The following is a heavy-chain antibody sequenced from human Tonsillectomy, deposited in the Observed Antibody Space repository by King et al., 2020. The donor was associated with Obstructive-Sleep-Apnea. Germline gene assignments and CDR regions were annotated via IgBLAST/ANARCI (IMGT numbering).Heavy chain of an antibody. J-gene: IGHJ4*02. CDR1: GFTFNTYG. CDR2: MRYEGSRE. D-gene: IGHD3-9*01. Sequence: VQLVESGGDVVQPGGSLRLSCAAAGFTFNTYGMHWVRQAPGKGLEWVAFMRYEGSREYYGDSGKGRFTISRDNFKNTLYLQMDSLRAEDTAVFFCAKEPYDILAGYYEVNYFDYWGQGTLVTVSS. CDR3: AKEPYDILAGYYEVNYFDY. V-gene: IGHV3-30*02.